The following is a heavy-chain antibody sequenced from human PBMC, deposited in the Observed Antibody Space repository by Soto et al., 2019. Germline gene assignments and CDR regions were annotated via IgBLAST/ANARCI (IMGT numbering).Heavy chain of an antibody. D-gene: IGHD2-15*01. Sequence: PSENLSLTCTVSGGSITTGGYYWSWIRQLPGKGLEWIGHRYYSESTYYNPSLKSRVSISLDTSKNQFSLKLSFVTAADTAMYYCARTKCSGGSCYSWSLDYWGQGTLVTVS. CDR3: ARTKCSGGSCYSWSLDY. CDR2: RYYSEST. CDR1: GGSITTGGYY. V-gene: IGHV4-31*03. J-gene: IGHJ4*02.